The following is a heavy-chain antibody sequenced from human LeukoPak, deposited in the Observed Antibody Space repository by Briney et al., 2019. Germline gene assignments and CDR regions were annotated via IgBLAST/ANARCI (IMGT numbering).Heavy chain of an antibody. V-gene: IGHV3-33*01. J-gene: IGHJ4*02. CDR2: IWYDGTNK. CDR1: GFTFSSYG. Sequence: GRSLRLSCAASGFTFSSYGIHWVRQAPGKGLEWVALIWYDGTNKYYADSVKGRFTISRDNSKNTLYLQMNSLRAEDTAVHYCARQKVRGPKGPFDYWGQGTRVSVSS. D-gene: IGHD3-10*01. CDR3: ARQKVRGPKGPFDY.